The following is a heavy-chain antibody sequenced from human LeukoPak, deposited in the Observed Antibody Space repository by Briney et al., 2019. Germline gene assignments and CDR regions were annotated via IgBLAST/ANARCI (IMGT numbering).Heavy chain of an antibody. Sequence: ASVKVSCKPFGTPSTGTLMTWCRKAPEQGLSWRGILTPSGGSTSYAQKFQGRVTMTRDTSTSTVYMELSSLRSEDTAVYYCARDMGPYSSSLGWFDPWGQGTLVTVSS. CDR2: LTPSGGST. CDR3: ARDMGPYSSSLGWFDP. J-gene: IGHJ5*02. CDR1: GTPSTGTL. D-gene: IGHD6-6*01. V-gene: IGHV1-46*01.